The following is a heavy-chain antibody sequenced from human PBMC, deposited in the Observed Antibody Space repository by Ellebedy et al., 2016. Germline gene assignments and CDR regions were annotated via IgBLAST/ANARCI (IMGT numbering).Heavy chain of an antibody. CDR2: IKQDGSEK. Sequence: GGSLRLSCAASGFTFSSYWMSWIRQAPGKGLEWVANIKQDGSEKYYVDSVKGRFTISRDNAKNSLYLQMNSLRAEDTAVYYCASQDDAWLVFGYWGQGTLVTVSS. J-gene: IGHJ4*02. D-gene: IGHD6-19*01. CDR3: ASQDDAWLVFGY. V-gene: IGHV3-7*01. CDR1: GFTFSSYW.